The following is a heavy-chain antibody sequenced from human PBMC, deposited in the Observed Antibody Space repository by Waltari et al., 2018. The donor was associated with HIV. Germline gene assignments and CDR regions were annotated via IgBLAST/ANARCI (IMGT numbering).Heavy chain of an antibody. CDR1: GFTFTNNA. D-gene: IGHD3-22*01. Sequence: EVQLVESGGGLVQPGGSLRLSCAASGFTFTNNAMNWVRQAPGKGLGWVSAISGSGGSTYYADSVKGRFTISRDNSKNTLYLQMNSLRAEDTAVYYCAKDDSTGSSGYYPFHYWGQGTLITVSS. CDR3: AKDDSTGSSGYYPFHY. CDR2: ISGSGGST. V-gene: IGHV3-23*04. J-gene: IGHJ4*02.